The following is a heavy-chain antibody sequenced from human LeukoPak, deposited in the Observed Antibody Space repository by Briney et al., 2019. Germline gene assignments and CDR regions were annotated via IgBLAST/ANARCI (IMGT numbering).Heavy chain of an antibody. V-gene: IGHV1-18*01. J-gene: IGHJ4*02. Sequence: ASVTVSYKDSNYTSTTYGIMWVRQAPGQGLEWMGWISAYNGNTKYAQNLQGRVTMTTDKSTSTAYMELRSLRSDDTAVYYCARDIGWWGIDPYYYDYWGKGTLVTVSS. CDR2: ISAYNGNT. D-gene: IGHD6-19*01. CDR3: ARDIGWWGIDPYYYDY. CDR1: NYTSTTYG.